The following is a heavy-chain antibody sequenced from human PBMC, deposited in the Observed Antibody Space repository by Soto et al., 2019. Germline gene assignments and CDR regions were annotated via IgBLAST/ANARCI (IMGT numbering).Heavy chain of an antibody. Sequence: QVQLQQWGAGLLKPSETLSLTCAVYGGSFSGYYWSWIRQPPGKGLEWIGEINHSGSTNYNPSLKSRVTISVDTSKNQFSLKLSSVTAADTAVYYCARGRGSGSSSWRWGQGTLVTVSS. CDR3: ARGRGSGSSSWR. CDR1: GGSFSGYY. V-gene: IGHV4-34*01. J-gene: IGHJ4*02. CDR2: INHSGST. D-gene: IGHD6-13*01.